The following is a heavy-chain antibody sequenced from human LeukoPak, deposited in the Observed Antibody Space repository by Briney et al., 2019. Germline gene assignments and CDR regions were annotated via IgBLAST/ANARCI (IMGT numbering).Heavy chain of an antibody. D-gene: IGHD6-13*01. CDR2: INHSGST. V-gene: IGHV4-34*01. CDR3: ARDSIAAAGISGFDY. CDR1: DASFSGYY. J-gene: IGHJ4*02. Sequence: SETLSLTCTVYDASFSGYYWSWIRQPPGKGLEWIGEINHSGSTNYNPSLKSRVTISVDTSKNQFSLKLSSVTAADTAVYYCARDSIAAAGISGFDYWGQGTLVTVSS.